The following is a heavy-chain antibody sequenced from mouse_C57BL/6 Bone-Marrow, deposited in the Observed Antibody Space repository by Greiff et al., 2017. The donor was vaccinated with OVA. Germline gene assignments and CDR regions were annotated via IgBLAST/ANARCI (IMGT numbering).Heavy chain of an antibody. CDR3: AGDYYGSSYGYYAMDY. V-gene: IGHV1-59*01. J-gene: IGHJ4*01. CDR1: GYTFTSYW. CDR2: IDPSDSYT. D-gene: IGHD1-1*01. Sequence: VQLQQPGAELVRPGTSVKLSCKASGYTFTSYWLHWVKQRPGQGLEWIGVIDPSDSYTNYHQKFKGKATLTVDTSSSTAYMQLSSLTSEDSAVYYCAGDYYGSSYGYYAMDYWGQGTSVTVSS.